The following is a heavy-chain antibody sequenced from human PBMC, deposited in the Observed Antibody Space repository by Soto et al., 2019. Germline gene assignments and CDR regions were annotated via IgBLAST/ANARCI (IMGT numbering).Heavy chain of an antibody. D-gene: IGHD3-3*01. V-gene: IGHV4-30-2*01. CDR1: GGSISSGGYS. J-gene: IGHJ5*02. Sequence: QLQLQESGSGLVKPSQTLSLTCAVSGGSISSGGYSWSWIRQPPGKGLEWIGYIYHSGSTYYNPSLKSRVTISVDRSKNQFSLKLSSVTAADTAVYYCARSLVRLEWLFGWFDPWGQGTLVTVSS. CDR2: IYHSGST. CDR3: ARSLVRLEWLFGWFDP.